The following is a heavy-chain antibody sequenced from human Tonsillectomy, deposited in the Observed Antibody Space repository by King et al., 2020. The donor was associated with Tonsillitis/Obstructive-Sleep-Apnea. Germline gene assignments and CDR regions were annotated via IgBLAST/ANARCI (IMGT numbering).Heavy chain of an antibody. J-gene: IGHJ6*03. V-gene: IGHV3-15*01. CDR3: TTYCSSTSCYHGRSWYYPYYYYYYMDV. CDR1: GFTFSNAW. D-gene: IGHD2-2*01. Sequence: DVQLVESGGGLVKPGGSLRLSCAASGFTFSNAWMSWVRQAPGKGLEWVGRIKSKTDGGTTDYAAPVKGRFTISRDDSKNTLYLQMNSLKTEDTAVYYCTTYCSSTSCYHGRSWYYPYYYYYYMDVWGKGTTVTVSS. CDR2: IKSKTDGGTT.